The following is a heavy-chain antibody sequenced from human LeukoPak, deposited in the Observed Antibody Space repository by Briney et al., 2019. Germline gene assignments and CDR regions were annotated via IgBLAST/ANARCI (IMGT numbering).Heavy chain of an antibody. J-gene: IGHJ4*01. CDR3: ARATKLQMVRGVIKYFDY. V-gene: IGHV1-2*02. Sequence: GASVKVSCKASGYTFTGYYMHWVRQAPGQGLEWMGWINPNSGGTNYAQKFQGRVTMTRDTSIGTAYMELSRLRSDDTAVYYCARATKLQMVRGVIKYFDYWGHGTLVTVSS. CDR1: GYTFTGYY. D-gene: IGHD3-10*01. CDR2: INPNSGGT.